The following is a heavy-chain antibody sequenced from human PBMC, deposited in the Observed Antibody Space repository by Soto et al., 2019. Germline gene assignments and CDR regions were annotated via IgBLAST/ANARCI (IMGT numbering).Heavy chain of an antibody. Sequence: GGSLRLSCTASGFILSEYAMNWVRHTPGAGLEWVSTLSKDGANEHYVDSVKGRFTISRDDAKNTLYLQMNSLRAEDTAMYYCAKDPSTGGADYWGQGTQVTVSS. CDR2: LSKDGANE. CDR1: GFILSEYA. D-gene: IGHD2-15*01. V-gene: IGHV3-23*01. CDR3: AKDPSTGGADY. J-gene: IGHJ4*02.